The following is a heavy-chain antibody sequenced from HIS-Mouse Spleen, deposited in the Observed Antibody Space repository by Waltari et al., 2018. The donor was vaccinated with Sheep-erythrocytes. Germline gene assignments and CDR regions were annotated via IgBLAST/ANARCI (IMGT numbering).Heavy chain of an antibody. J-gene: IGHJ3*02. CDR2: ISYDGSNK. V-gene: IGHV3-30-3*01. CDR1: GFTFSSYA. CDR3: ARGAFDI. Sequence: QVQLVESGGGVVQPGRSLRLSCSDSGFTFSSYAMHWVRQAPGKGLEWVAVISYDGSNKYYADSVKGRFTISRDNSKNTLYLQMNSLRAEDTAVYYCARGAFDIWGQGTMVTVSS.